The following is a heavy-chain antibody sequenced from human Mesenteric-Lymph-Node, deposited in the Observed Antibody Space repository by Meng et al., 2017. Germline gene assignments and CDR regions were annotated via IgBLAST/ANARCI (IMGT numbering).Heavy chain of an antibody. CDR1: SSTAKRRF. Sequence: EVQLVETGEGLVQPGGSRSLSCASTSSTAKRRFMCWDRQAQGQGLEWVSLIYGGGHTYYADSVKGRISIARDNCQGTVFLQMNSLGVEDAAVYYCCYNAEGSSYKGTSWGQGTLVTVSS. V-gene: IGHV3-53*02. D-gene: IGHD3-10*01. CDR3: CYNAEGSSYKGTS. J-gene: IGHJ5*02. CDR2: IYGGGHT.